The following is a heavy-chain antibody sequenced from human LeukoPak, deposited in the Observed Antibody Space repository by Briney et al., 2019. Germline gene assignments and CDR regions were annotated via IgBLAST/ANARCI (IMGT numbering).Heavy chain of an antibody. CDR1: GYTFTSYG. J-gene: IGHJ5*02. D-gene: IGHD2-15*01. V-gene: IGHV1-18*01. Sequence: ASVKVSCKASGYTFTSYGISWVRQAPGQGLEWMGWISAYNGNTNYAQKLQGRVTITADKSTSTAYMELSSLRSEDTAVYYCARSVGYCSGGSCYSYNWFDPWGQGTLVTVSS. CDR2: ISAYNGNT. CDR3: ARSVGYCSGGSCYSYNWFDP.